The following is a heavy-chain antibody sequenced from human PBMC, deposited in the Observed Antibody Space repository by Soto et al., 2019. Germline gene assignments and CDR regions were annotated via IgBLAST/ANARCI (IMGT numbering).Heavy chain of an antibody. V-gene: IGHV3-33*01. J-gene: IGHJ6*01. CDR1: GFTFSTYG. D-gene: IGHD6-13*01. Sequence: GGYLRLSCEASGFTFSTYGMHWFRQAPGKGLEWVAVIWYDGSKIYYADSVKGRFTISRDNSKSTLYLQMNSLRAEDTAVYYCARPLEQHQLGFGMDVWGQGSPVTVSS. CDR2: IWYDGSKI. CDR3: ARPLEQHQLGFGMDV.